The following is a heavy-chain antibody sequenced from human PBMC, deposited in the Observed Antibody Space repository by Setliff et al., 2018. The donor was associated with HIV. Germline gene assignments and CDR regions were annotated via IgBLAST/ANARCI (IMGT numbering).Heavy chain of an antibody. D-gene: IGHD2-15*01. V-gene: IGHV1-46*01. CDR1: GYTFTSYY. CDR3: ARVRYCSGGSCYGGEYWFDP. CDR2: IHPSGGST. Sequence: WASVKVSCKASGYTFTSYYIHWVRQAPGQGLEWMGVIHPSGGSTSYAQSFQDRVTMTRDTSTSTVYMELSSLRSEDTAVYYCARVRYCSGGSCYGGEYWFDPWGQGTLVTVPA. J-gene: IGHJ5*02.